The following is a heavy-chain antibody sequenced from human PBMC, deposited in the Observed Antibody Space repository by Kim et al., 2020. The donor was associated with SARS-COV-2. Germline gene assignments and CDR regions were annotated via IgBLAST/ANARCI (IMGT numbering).Heavy chain of an antibody. D-gene: IGHD3-10*01. CDR1: GLTFSSFA. V-gene: IGHV3-23*01. CDR2: MSGSDGAT. Sequence: GGSLRFSCAASGLTFSSFAMSWVRQAPGKGLEWMSIMSGSDGATYYADSVRGRFTISRDNSKNTLYLQMNNLRAEDTAMYYCATNSFYSFGSWGQGTLVTVSS. J-gene: IGHJ5*02. CDR3: ATNSFYSFGS.